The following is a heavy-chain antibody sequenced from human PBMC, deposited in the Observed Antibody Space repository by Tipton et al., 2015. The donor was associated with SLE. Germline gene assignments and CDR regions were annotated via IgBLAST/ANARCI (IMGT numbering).Heavy chain of an antibody. Sequence: TLSLTCAVYGGSFSGYYWSWIRQPPGKGLEWIGEINHSGSTNYNPSLKSRVTISVDTSKNLFSLKLSSVTAADTAVYYCARRPVPYSRSWVDAFDIWGQGTVVTVSS. CDR3: ARRPVPYSRSWVDAFDI. D-gene: IGHD6-13*01. CDR1: GGSFSGYY. V-gene: IGHV4-34*01. J-gene: IGHJ3*02. CDR2: INHSGST.